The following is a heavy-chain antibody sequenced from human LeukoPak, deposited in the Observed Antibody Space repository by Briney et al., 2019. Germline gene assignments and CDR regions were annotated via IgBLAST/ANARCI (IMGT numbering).Heavy chain of an antibody. Sequence: GGSLRLSCAASGFTFSSYGMHWVRQAPGKGLEWVSGISWNSGSIGYADSVKGRFTISRDNAKNSLYLQMNSLRAEDMALYYCAKGGQYSSGWDYYFDYWGQGTLVTVSS. CDR3: AKGGQYSSGWDYYFDY. CDR2: ISWNSGSI. V-gene: IGHV3-9*03. CDR1: GFTFSSYG. J-gene: IGHJ4*02. D-gene: IGHD6-19*01.